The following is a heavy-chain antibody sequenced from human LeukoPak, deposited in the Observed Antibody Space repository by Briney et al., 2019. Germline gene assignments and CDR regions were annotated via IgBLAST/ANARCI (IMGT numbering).Heavy chain of an antibody. CDR3: ARVDGDYTKDY. D-gene: IGHD4-17*01. V-gene: IGHV4-34*01. J-gene: IGHJ4*02. CDR2: INHSGST. CDR1: GGSFSGYY. Sequence: ASQTLSLTCAVYGGSFSGYYWSWIRQPPGKGLEWIGEINHSGSTNYNPSLKSRVTISVDTSKNQFSLKLSSVTAADTAVYYCARVDGDYTKDYWGQGTLVTVSS.